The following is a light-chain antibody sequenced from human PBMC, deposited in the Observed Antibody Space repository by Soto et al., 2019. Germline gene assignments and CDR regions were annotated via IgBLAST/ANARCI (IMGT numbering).Light chain of an antibody. J-gene: IGKJ1*01. CDR2: WAS. CDR1: QSVLYSSNNKNY. CDR3: QHYLTTAT. V-gene: IGKV4-1*01. Sequence: DIVMTQSPDSLAVSLGERATINCKSSQSVLYSSNNKNYLAWYQQKPGQPPKLLIYWASTRESGVPDRFSGSGSGTDFAVTDISLQADDVAVYYCQHYLTTATFGQGTKVEI.